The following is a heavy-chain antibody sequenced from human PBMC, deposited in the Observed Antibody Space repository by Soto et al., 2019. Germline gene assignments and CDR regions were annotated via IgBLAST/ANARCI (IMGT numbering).Heavy chain of an antibody. Sequence: ASVKVSCKASGGTFSSYAISWVRQAPGQGLEWMGGIIPIFGTANYAQKFQGRVTITADESTSTAYMELSSLRSEDTAVYYCAIRSGRVDYYYYGMDVWGQGTTVTVSS. CDR1: GGTFSSYA. D-gene: IGHD3-10*01. CDR3: AIRSGRVDYYYYGMDV. CDR2: IIPIFGTA. J-gene: IGHJ6*02. V-gene: IGHV1-69*13.